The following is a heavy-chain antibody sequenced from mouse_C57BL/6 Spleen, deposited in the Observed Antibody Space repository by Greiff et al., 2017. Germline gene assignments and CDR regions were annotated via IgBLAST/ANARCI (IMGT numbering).Heavy chain of an antibody. CDR1: GYTFTSYW. CDR2: INPSNGGT. D-gene: IGHD1-1*01. V-gene: IGHV1-53*01. J-gene: IGHJ4*01. Sequence: VQLQQPGTELVKPGASVKLSCKASGYTFTSYWMHWVKQRPGQGLEWIGNINPSNGGTNYNEKFKSKATLTVDKSSSTAYMQLSSLTSEDSAVYYCARGGRSSSYAMDYWGQGTSVTVSS. CDR3: ARGGRSSSYAMDY.